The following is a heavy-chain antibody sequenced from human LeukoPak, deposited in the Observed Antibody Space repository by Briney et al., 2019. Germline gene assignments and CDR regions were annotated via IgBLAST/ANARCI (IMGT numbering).Heavy chain of an antibody. D-gene: IGHD3-22*01. Sequence: PSETLSLTCTVSGDSISSYYWSWIRQPPGKGLEWIGSMYYSGSTNCKPSLKSRVTIAVDTSKDQFSLKLSSVTAADTDVYYCARHAYYYDRSGSYEAFDIWGQGTMVTVSS. V-gene: IGHV4-59*08. CDR1: GDSISSYY. CDR2: MYYSGST. CDR3: ARHAYYYDRSGSYEAFDI. J-gene: IGHJ3*02.